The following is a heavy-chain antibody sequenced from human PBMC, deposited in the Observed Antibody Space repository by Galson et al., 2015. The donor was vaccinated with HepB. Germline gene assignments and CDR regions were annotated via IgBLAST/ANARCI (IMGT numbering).Heavy chain of an antibody. Sequence: ETLSLTCAVYGGSFSGYYWSWIRQPPGKGLEWIGEINHSGSTNYNPSLKSRVTISVDTSKNQFSLKLSSVTAADTAVYYCARGMSGPITGVSGYWGQGTLVTVSS. V-gene: IGHV4-34*01. CDR1: GGSFSGYY. J-gene: IGHJ4*02. CDR2: INHSGST. CDR3: ARGMSGPITGVSGY. D-gene: IGHD7-27*01.